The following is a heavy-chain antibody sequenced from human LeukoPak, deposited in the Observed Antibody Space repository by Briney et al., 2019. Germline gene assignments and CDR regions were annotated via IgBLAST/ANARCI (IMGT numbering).Heavy chain of an antibody. CDR1: GYSFPDYW. J-gene: IGHJ4*02. D-gene: IGHD5-24*01. CDR2: IYPADSDT. Sequence: GESFKISFKGSGYSFPDYWIDWVRPMPGQGLEWMGIIYPADSDTRYSPSFQGQVTISADKSINTAYLQWSTLKASDTATYYCARRRGDGYNSPFDYWGQGTLVTVPS. V-gene: IGHV5-51*01. CDR3: ARRRGDGYNSPFDY.